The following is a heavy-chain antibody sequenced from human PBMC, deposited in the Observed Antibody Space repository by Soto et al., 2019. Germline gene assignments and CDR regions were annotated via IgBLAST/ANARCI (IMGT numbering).Heavy chain of an antibody. Sequence: VQLVESGGGLVKPGGSLRLSCGASGFTFSNAWMSWVRQAPGKGLERVGRIKSKTDGGTTDYAEPVKGRFTISRDDSKNTLYLQMNSLKTEDTAVYYCTTTLRFLEWLLPDYWGQGTLGTVSS. D-gene: IGHD3-3*01. V-gene: IGHV3-15*01. J-gene: IGHJ4*02. CDR2: IKSKTDGGTT. CDR1: GFTFSNAW. CDR3: TTTLRFLEWLLPDY.